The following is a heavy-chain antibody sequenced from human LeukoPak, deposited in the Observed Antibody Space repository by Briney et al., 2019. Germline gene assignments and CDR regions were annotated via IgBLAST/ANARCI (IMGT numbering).Heavy chain of an antibody. D-gene: IGHD3-10*01. CDR2: INGDGSSI. CDR3: ARGRGPYGWFDP. V-gene: IGHV3-74*01. CDR1: GFSSNSYW. J-gene: IGHJ5*02. Sequence: GGSLRLSCAASGFSSNSYWMHWARQDPGKGLVWVARINGDGSSINYADSVKGRFTISRDNAKNTLYLQMNSLRVEDTAVYYCARGRGPYGWFDPWGQGTPVTASS.